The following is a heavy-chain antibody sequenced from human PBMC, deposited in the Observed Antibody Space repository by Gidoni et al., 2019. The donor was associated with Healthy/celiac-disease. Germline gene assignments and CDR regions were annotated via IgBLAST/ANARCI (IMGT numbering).Heavy chain of an antibody. Sequence: QLQLQESGPGLVKPSATLSLTCTFSRRPISSSSYYWGWVRQPPGKGLGWIGSIHYSGSTYYNPSLKSRVTISVDTSKNQFSLKLSSVTAADTAVYYCASFYVLLGSGYAFDIWGQGTMVTVSS. D-gene: IGHD3-16*01. V-gene: IGHV4-39*01. CDR3: ASFYVLLGSGYAFDI. J-gene: IGHJ3*02. CDR2: IHYSGST. CDR1: RRPISSSSYY.